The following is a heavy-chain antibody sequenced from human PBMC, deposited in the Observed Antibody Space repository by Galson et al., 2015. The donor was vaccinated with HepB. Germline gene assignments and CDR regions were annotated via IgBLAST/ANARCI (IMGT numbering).Heavy chain of an antibody. V-gene: IGHV2-5*02. D-gene: IGHD1-26*01. CDR2: IYWDDDK. CDR3: ALGVGATEDWDAFDI. Sequence: PALVKPTQTLTLTCTFSGFSLSTSGVGVGWIRQPPGKALEWLALIYWDDDKRYSPSLKSRLTITKDTSKNQVVLTMTNMDPVDTATYYCALGVGATEDWDAFDIWGQGTMVTVSS. CDR1: GFSLSTSGVG. J-gene: IGHJ3*02.